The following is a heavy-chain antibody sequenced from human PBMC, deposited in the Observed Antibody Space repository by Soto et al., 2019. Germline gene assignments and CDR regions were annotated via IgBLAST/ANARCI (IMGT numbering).Heavy chain of an antibody. Sequence: EVQLVESGGGLVQPGGSLRLSCSASGFTVSTNYMTWVRQAPGKGLEWVSTIYSGGSTYYADSVKGRLTISRDNSENTLSLQMNSLSDEDTAVYCCALAPTDEQWAEDFQLWCQGDLVTVS. CDR1: GFTVSTNY. CDR2: IYSGGST. CDR3: ALAPTDEQWAEDFQL. V-gene: IGHV3-66*01. D-gene: IGHD6-19*01. J-gene: IGHJ1*01.